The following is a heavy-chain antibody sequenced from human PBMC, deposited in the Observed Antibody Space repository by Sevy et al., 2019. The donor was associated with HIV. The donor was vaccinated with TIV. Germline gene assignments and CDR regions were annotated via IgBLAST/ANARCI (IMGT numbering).Heavy chain of an antibody. Sequence: GGSLRLSCAASGFTFSSYAMHWVRQAPGKGLEYVSAISSNGGSTYYANSVKGRFTISRDNSKNTLYLQMGSLRAEDMAVYYFARDEGRRASREYYDFWSGPRRYYYGMDVWGQGTTVTVSS. CDR1: GFTFSSYA. CDR2: ISSNGGST. D-gene: IGHD3-3*01. J-gene: IGHJ6*02. CDR3: ARDEGRRASREYYDFWSGPRRYYYGMDV. V-gene: IGHV3-64*01.